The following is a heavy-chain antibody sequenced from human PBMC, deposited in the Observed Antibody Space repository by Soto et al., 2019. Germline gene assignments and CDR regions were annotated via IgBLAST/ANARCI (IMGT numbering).Heavy chain of an antibody. V-gene: IGHV4-59*01. CDR1: GGSLTTYY. CDR3: ARGKGPGSN. CDR2: LYDSGRT. Sequence: QVQLQESGPGLVKPSETLSLTCTVSGGSLTTYYWGWIRQPPGKELELIGNLYDSGRTNYNPSLKSRVTLSIDTSKNQFSQDGRSVTAADTAIYYWARGKGPGSNWGQGILVTVSS. J-gene: IGHJ4*02.